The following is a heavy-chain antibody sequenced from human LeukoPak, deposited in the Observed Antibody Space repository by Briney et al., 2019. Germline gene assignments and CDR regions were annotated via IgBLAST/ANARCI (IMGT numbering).Heavy chain of an antibody. D-gene: IGHD3-22*01. CDR2: ISWNSGSI. J-gene: IGHJ4*02. V-gene: IGHV3-9*01. CDR1: GFTFDDYA. CDR3: AKTGYYYDSSGYSPFDY. Sequence: GGSLRLSCAASGFTFDDYAMHWVRQAPGKGLEWVSGISWNSGSIGYADSVKGRFTISRDNAKNSLYLQMNSLRAEDTALYYCAKTGYYYDSSGYSPFDYWGQGTLVTVSS.